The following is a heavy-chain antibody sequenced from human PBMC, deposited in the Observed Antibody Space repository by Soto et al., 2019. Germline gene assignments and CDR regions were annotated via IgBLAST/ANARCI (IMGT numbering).Heavy chain of an antibody. Sequence: GSLRLSCAASGFTFSSYAMSWVRLAPGKGLEWVSAISGSGGSTYYADSVKGRFTISRDNSKNTLYLQMNSLRAEDTAVYYCAKVWDELRFLEWLPRTDYWGQGTLVTVSS. D-gene: IGHD3-3*01. V-gene: IGHV3-23*01. J-gene: IGHJ4*02. CDR3: AKVWDELRFLEWLPRTDY. CDR2: ISGSGGST. CDR1: GFTFSSYA.